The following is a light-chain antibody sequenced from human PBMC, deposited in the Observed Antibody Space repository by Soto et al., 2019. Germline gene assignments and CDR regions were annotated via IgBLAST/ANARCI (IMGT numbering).Light chain of an antibody. Sequence: QSVLTQPASVSGSPRQSITISCTGTSSDVGAYNYVSWFQQHPGKAPTLIISEVSNRPSGVSNRFSGSKSGNAASLTISGLQAEDEADYFCFSFTTDWTHVFGTGTKVTVL. J-gene: IGLJ1*01. CDR1: SSDVGAYNY. V-gene: IGLV2-14*01. CDR2: EVS. CDR3: FSFTTDWTHV.